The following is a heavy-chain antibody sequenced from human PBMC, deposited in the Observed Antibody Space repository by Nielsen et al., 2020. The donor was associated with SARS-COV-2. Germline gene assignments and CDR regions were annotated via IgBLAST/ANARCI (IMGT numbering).Heavy chain of an antibody. V-gene: IGHV4-34*01. CDR2: INHSGST. Sequence: SETLSLTCAVYGGSFSGYYWSWIRQPPGKGLEWIGEINHSGSTNYNPSLKSRVTISVDTSKNQFSLKLSSVTAADTAVYYCARDHSSGWYFDYWGQGTLVTVSS. CDR3: ARDHSSGWYFDY. D-gene: IGHD6-19*01. J-gene: IGHJ4*02. CDR1: GGSFSGYY.